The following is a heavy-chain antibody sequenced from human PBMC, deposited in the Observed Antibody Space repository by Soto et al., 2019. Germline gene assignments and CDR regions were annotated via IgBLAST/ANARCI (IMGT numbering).Heavy chain of an antibody. D-gene: IGHD6-13*01. CDR1: GYSFTSYG. J-gene: IGHJ5*02. CDR3: ARELAAGDWFDP. CDR2: INTYNGNT. V-gene: IGHV1-18*01. Sequence: ASLKVSCKASGYSFTSYGITWVRQAPGQGLEWMGWINTYNGNTNYAQKLQGRVTMTTDTSTSTAYMELRSLRSDDTAVYYCARELAAGDWFDPWGQGTLVTVSS.